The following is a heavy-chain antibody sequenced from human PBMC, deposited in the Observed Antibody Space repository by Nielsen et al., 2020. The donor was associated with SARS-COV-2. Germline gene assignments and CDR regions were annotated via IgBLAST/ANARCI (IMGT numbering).Heavy chain of an antibody. Sequence: VRQAPGKGLEWIGEIYHSGSTNYNPSLKSRVTISVDTSKNQFSLKLSSVTAADTAVYYCARLGYSSGLNDYWGQGTLVTVSS. D-gene: IGHD6-19*01. V-gene: IGHV4-4*02. CDR3: ARLGYSSGLNDY. J-gene: IGHJ4*02. CDR2: IYHSGST.